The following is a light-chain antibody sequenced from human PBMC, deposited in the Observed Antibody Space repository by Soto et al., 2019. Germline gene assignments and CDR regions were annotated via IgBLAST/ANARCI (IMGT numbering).Light chain of an antibody. V-gene: IGLV2-14*02. CDR3: SSYTNINTRACV. Sequence: QSALTQPASVSGSPGQSITISCTGTFSDVGSYNLVSWYQQHPGKAPKLMIYEDTKRPSGVSNRFSGSKSGYTASLTISGLQAEDEAEYYCSSYTNINTRACVFGTGTKLTVL. CDR1: FSDVGSYNL. J-gene: IGLJ1*01. CDR2: EDT.